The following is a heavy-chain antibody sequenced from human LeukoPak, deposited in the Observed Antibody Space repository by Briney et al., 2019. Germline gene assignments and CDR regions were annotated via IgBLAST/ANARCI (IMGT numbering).Heavy chain of an antibody. Sequence: PSETLSLTCAVSGGSISSGGYSWSWIRQPPGKGLEWIGYIYHSGSTYYNPSLKSRVTISVDRSKNQFSLKLSSVTAADTAVYYCARVAIYLYYYGMDVWGQGTTVTVSS. CDR2: IYHSGST. D-gene: IGHD5/OR15-5a*01. CDR3: ARVAIYLYYYGMDV. V-gene: IGHV4-30-2*01. CDR1: GGSISSGGYS. J-gene: IGHJ6*02.